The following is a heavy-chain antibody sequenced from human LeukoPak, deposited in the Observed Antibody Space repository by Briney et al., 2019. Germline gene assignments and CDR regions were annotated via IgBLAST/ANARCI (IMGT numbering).Heavy chain of an antibody. CDR1: GYTFTGYY. J-gene: IGHJ6*03. Sequence: ASVKVSCKASGYTFTGYYMHWVRQAPGQGLEWMGWINPNSGGTNYAQKFQGRVTMTRDTSISTAYMELSRLRSDDTAVYYCARDQDSYYYYYMDVWGKGTTVTVSS. V-gene: IGHV1-2*02. CDR2: INPNSGGT. CDR3: ARDQDSYYYYYMDV.